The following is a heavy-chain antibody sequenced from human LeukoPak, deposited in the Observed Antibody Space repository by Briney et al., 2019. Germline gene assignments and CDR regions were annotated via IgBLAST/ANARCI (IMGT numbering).Heavy chain of an antibody. CDR3: ARGYCSSPSCYSGYYYGLDV. D-gene: IGHD2-2*01. CDR2: VYSGSGATK. CDR1: GFTVSSNY. Sequence: GGSLRLSCVASGFTVSSNYITWVRLAPGRGLEWVSVVYSGSGATKHYADSVNGRFTISRDNSKNTVYLQMNSLRGEDTATYYCARGYCSSPSCYSGYYYGLDVWGQGTTVTVSS. V-gene: IGHV3-66*01. J-gene: IGHJ6*02.